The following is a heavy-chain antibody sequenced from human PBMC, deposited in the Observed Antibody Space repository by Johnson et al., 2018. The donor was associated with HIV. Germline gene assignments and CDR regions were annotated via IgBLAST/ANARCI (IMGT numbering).Heavy chain of an antibody. V-gene: IGHV3-30-3*01. Sequence: QVQLVESGGGVVQPGRSLRLSCAASGFTFSSYAMHWVRQAPGKGLEWVAFISYDGSNKYYADSVKGRFTISRDNSKNTLYLQMNSLRAEDTAGYYCARVTSPVTTARYGAFDIWGQGTMVTVSS. J-gene: IGHJ3*02. CDR2: ISYDGSNK. CDR3: ARVTSPVTTARYGAFDI. D-gene: IGHD4-17*01. CDR1: GFTFSSYA.